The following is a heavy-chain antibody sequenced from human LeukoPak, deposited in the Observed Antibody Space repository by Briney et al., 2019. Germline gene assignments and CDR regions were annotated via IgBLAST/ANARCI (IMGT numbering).Heavy chain of an antibody. CDR1: GFTFSSRG. CDR3: AQEIRPNDF. CDR2: ISVRGATT. D-gene: IGHD4-17*01. J-gene: IGHJ4*02. Sequence: GESLRLSCAASGFTFSSRGMCWVRQAQGRGLELVSSISVRGATTYSDSLTGRFTTSRDNSKNTLYMHLDSLRAEDTAIYYCAQEIRPNDFWGQGTQVTVSS. V-gene: IGHV3-23*01.